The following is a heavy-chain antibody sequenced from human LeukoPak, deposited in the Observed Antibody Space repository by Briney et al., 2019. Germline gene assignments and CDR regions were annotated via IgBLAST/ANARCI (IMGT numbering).Heavy chain of an antibody. CDR1: GYTFTGYY. J-gene: IGHJ4*02. CDR2: INPNSDRT. V-gene: IGHV1-2*06. D-gene: IGHD3-22*01. Sequence: ASVKVSCKASGYTFTGYYMHWVRQAPGQGLEWMGRINPNSDRTNYSQKLQGRVTMNSDTSISTAYMELSRLRSGDTAVYHCALSNYYDSSGTLWVFDYWGQGTLVTVSS. CDR3: ALSNYYDSSGTLWVFDY.